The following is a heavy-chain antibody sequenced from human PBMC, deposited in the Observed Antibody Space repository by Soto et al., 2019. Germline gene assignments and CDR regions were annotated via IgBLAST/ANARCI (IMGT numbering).Heavy chain of an antibody. CDR1: GFTFSSYT. V-gene: IGHV3-30-3*01. Sequence: QVQLVESGGGVVQPGRSLRLSCAASGFTFSSYTMHWVRQAPGKGLEWVALISYDGSNKYYADSVKGRFTISRDNSKNTLYLQINSLRSEETAVYYCARGAGIAVAGTAFDYGGHGTLVTVSS. CDR3: ARGAGIAVAGTAFDY. J-gene: IGHJ4*01. D-gene: IGHD6-19*01. CDR2: ISYDGSNK.